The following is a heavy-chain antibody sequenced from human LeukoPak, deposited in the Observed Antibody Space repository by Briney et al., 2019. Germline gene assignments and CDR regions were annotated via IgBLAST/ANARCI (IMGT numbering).Heavy chain of an antibody. V-gene: IGHV1-46*01. CDR2: INPSGGST. CDR1: GYTFTSYY. D-gene: IGHD2-2*02. Sequence: ASVKVSCKASGYTFTSYYMHWVRQTPGQRLEWMGVINPSGGSTSYAQKFQGRVTMTRDTSTSTVYMELSSLRSEDTAVYYCASVYCSSTSSYTDYYGMDVWGQGTTVTAPS. CDR3: ASVYCSSTSSYTDYYGMDV. J-gene: IGHJ6*02.